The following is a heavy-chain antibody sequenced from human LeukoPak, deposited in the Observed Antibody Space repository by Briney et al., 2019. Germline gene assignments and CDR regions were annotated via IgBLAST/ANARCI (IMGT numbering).Heavy chain of an antibody. J-gene: IGHJ6*03. CDR1: GFTFSIHG. V-gene: IGHV3-23*01. Sequence: PGGSLRLSCAASGFTFSIHGMNWVRQGPGKGLEWVSGITGSGGSTYYADSVKGRFTISRDNSKNTLYLQMNSRRVEDTSVYYCAKAGRGGAITMVRGVKGDYYYMDVWGKGTTVTISS. CDR2: ITGSGGST. D-gene: IGHD3-10*01. CDR3: AKAGRGGAITMVRGVKGDYYYMDV.